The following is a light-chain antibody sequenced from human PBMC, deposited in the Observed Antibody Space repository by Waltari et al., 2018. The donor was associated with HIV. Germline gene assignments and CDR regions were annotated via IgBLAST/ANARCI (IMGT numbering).Light chain of an antibody. CDR2: EVS. CDR1: SRDVGGYKY. CDR3: SSYAGRNNYV. V-gene: IGLV2-8*01. Sequence: QSALTQPPPASGSPGQSVTISCTGTSRDVGGYKYVPWYQQPPGKAPKLMIYEVSKRPSGVPDRFSGSKSGNTASLTVSGLQAEDEADYYCSSYAGRNNYVFGTGTKVTVL. J-gene: IGLJ1*01.